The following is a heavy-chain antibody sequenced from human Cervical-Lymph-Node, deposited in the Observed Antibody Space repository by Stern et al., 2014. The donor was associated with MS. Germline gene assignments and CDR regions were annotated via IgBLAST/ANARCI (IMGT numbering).Heavy chain of an antibody. D-gene: IGHD1-26*01. CDR2: NSDDGRDK. CDR3: AKGGSGSYLD. J-gene: IGHJ4*02. V-gene: IGHV3-30*04. Sequence: VQLVESGGGVVQPGRSLRLSCAASGFVFRRYALHWVRQAPGKGLEWVALNSDDGRDKYYTDSVKGRFTVSRDNSNNTVDLEMNSLRLEDTAVYYCAKGGSGSYLDWGQGSLVTVSS. CDR1: GFVFRRYA.